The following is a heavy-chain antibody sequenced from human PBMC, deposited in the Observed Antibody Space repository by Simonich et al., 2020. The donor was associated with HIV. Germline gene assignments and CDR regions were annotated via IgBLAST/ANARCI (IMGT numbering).Heavy chain of an antibody. V-gene: IGHV1-2*06. CDR2: INPKSGGT. Sequence: GAEVKKPGASVKVSCKASGYTFTGYYIHWVRQAPGQGLEGMGRINPKSGGTNYAQKFQGRVTMTRDTSISTAYMELSRLRSDDTAVYYCARDPNSSGYYTGGWFDPWGQGTLVTVFS. D-gene: IGHD3-3*01. CDR1: GYTFTGYY. CDR3: ARDPNSSGYYTGGWFDP. J-gene: IGHJ5*02.